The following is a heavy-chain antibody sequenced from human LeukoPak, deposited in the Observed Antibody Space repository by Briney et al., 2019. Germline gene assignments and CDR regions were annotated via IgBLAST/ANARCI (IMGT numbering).Heavy chain of an antibody. V-gene: IGHV4-4*07. CDR1: GGSISSYY. J-gene: IGHJ4*02. CDR2: NYTSGST. CDR3: ARDTLSSGLFYYFDY. Sequence: SETLSLTCTVSGGSISSYYWSWIRQPAGKGLEWIGRNYTSGSTNYNPSLKSRVTMSVDTSKNQFSLKLSSVTAADTAVYYCARDTLSSGLFYYFDYWGQGTLVTVSS. D-gene: IGHD3-22*01.